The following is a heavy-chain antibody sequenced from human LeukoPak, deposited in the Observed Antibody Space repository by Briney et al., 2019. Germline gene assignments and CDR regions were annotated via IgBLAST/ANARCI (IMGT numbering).Heavy chain of an antibody. D-gene: IGHD5-24*01. J-gene: IGHJ6*03. V-gene: IGHV3-33*02. CDR1: GFTFSNYG. CDR2: IWYDGSIK. CDR3: ARGRDGYNYYYYYYMDT. Sequence: GRSLRLSCAAPGFTFSNYGMHWVRKAPGKGLEWLAIIWYDGSIKYYADSAKGRFTISRANSKNTGFLHMNSLRAEDTAVYSCARGRDGYNYYYYYYMDTWGKGTPVTVSS.